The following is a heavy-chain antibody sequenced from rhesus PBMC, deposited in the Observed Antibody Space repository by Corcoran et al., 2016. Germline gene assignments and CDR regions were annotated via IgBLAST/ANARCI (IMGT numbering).Heavy chain of an antibody. V-gene: IGHV1-198*02. Sequence: QVQLVQSGAEVKKPGASVKVSCKASGFTFGSYAINGVRQPPGQGLEWMGVIIPLFGITNYAEKFQGRVTITADTSTSTAYMELSSLRSEDTAVYYCASGTNYGLHDAFDFWGQGLRVTVSS. D-gene: IGHD4-17*01. CDR2: IIPLFGIT. CDR1: GFTFGSYA. J-gene: IGHJ3*01. CDR3: ASGTNYGLHDAFDF.